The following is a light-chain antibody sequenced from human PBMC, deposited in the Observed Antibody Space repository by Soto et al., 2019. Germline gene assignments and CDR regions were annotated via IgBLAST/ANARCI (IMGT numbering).Light chain of an antibody. J-gene: IGLJ2*01. CDR3: LLSYYGGRYVV. V-gene: IGLV7-46*01. CDR2: DTN. CDR1: TGPVTNSHY. Sequence: QAVVTQEPSLTVSPGGTVTLTCSSSTGPVTNSHYPYWLQQRPGQAPRTLIYDTNNKHSWTPARFSGSLVGGKGALTLSGAQTEDEGDYYCLLSYYGGRYVVFGGGTKLTVL.